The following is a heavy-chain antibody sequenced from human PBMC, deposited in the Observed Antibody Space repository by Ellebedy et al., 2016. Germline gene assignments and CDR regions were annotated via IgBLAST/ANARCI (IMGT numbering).Heavy chain of an antibody. CDR3: VRGFGSGRDLDY. D-gene: IGHD3-10*01. CDR2: IANHGGNK. V-gene: IGHV3-30-3*01. Sequence: GESLKISXAASGFPFSTYAMHWVRQAPGKGLEWVAAIANHGGNKYYADSVKGRFTISRDNSKDTLYLQMNTLRTEDTTVYYCVRGFGSGRDLDYWGQGTLVIVSS. J-gene: IGHJ4*02. CDR1: GFPFSTYA.